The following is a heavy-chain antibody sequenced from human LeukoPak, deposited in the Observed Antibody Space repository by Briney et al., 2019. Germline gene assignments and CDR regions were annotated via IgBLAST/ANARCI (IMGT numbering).Heavy chain of an antibody. J-gene: IGHJ3*02. CDR1: GGTFSSYA. CDR3: ARAKYSSSLKTGDAFDI. Sequence: SVKVSCKASGGTFSSYAISWVRQAPGQGLEWMGGIIPIFGTANYAQKFQGRVTITADESTSTAYMELSSLRSEDTAVYYCARAKYSSSLKTGDAFDISGQGTMVTVSS. D-gene: IGHD6-6*01. V-gene: IGHV1-69*13. CDR2: IIPIFGTA.